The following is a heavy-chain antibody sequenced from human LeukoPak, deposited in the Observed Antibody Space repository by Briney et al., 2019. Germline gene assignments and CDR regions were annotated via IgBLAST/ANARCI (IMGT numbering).Heavy chain of an antibody. CDR3: ARQGGIGYCSGGSCYFEN. J-gene: IGHJ1*01. V-gene: IGHV5-51*01. CDR1: GYSFTSYW. D-gene: IGHD2-15*01. CDR2: IYPGDSDT. Sequence: GESLQISCKGSGYSFTSYWIGWVRQMPGKGLEWMGIIYPGDSDTRYSPSFQGQVTISADKSISTAYLQWSSLKASDTAMYYCARQGGIGYCSGGSCYFENWGQGTLVTVSS.